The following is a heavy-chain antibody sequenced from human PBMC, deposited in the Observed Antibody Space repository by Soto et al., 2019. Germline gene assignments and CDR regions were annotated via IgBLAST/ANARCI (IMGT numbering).Heavy chain of an antibody. J-gene: IGHJ4*02. V-gene: IGHV3-30*18. D-gene: IGHD6-19*01. Sequence: QPGGSLRLSCAASGFTFSSYGMHWVRQAPGKGLEWVAVISYDGSNKYYADSVKGRFTISRDNSKNTLYLQMNSLRAEDTAVYYCAKEGGYSSVPYYFDYWGQGTLVTVYS. CDR1: GFTFSSYG. CDR3: AKEGGYSSVPYYFDY. CDR2: ISYDGSNK.